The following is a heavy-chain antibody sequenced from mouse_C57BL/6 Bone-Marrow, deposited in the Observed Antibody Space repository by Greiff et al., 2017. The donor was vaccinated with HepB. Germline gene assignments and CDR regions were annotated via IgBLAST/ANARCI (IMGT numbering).Heavy chain of an antibody. CDR1: GFTFSSYG. V-gene: IGHV5-6*01. J-gene: IGHJ2*01. Sequence: EVHLVESGGDLVKPGGSLKLSCAASGFTFSSYGMSWVRQTPDKRLEWVATISSGGSYTYYPDSVKGRFTISRDNAKNTLYLQMSSLKSEDTARYYCARQVLPYFDYWGQGTTLTVSS. D-gene: IGHD1-1*01. CDR3: ARQVLPYFDY. CDR2: ISSGGSYT.